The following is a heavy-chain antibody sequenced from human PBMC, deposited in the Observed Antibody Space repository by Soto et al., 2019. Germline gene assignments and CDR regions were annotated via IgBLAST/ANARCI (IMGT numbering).Heavy chain of an antibody. Sequence: PSETLPLPCTVSGGSISRSSYYWGWIRQPPGKGLEWVGSIYYSGTTYYNPSLKSRVTISVDTSKNQFSLKLSSVTAADTAVYYCANFITTTFFYDYCYGMDVWGQGTTVIGSS. CDR2: IYYSGTT. CDR1: GGSISRSSYY. D-gene: IGHD2-2*01. J-gene: IGHJ6*02. CDR3: ANFITTTFFYDYCYGMDV. V-gene: IGHV4-39*01.